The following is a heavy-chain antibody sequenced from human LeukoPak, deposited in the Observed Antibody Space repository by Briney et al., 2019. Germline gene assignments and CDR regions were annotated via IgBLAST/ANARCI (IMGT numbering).Heavy chain of an antibody. CDR2: SHDSGES. CDR3: ARQSIGLLWFGELLSFFDY. Sequence: PSETLSLTCSVSGGSISYYYWSWIRQPPGKGLEWIGYSHDSGESNYNPSLQSRVIISRDTSKNQFSLNLMSVTAADTAVYYCARQSIGLLWFGELLSFFDYWGQGTLVTVSS. CDR1: GGSISYYY. J-gene: IGHJ4*02. D-gene: IGHD3-10*01. V-gene: IGHV4-59*08.